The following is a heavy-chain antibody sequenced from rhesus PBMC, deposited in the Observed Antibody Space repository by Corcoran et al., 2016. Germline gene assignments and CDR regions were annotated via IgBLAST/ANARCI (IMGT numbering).Heavy chain of an antibody. CDR1: GSTLHPLF. D-gene: IGHD4-29*01. J-gene: IGHJ6*01. CDR3: AKVVGMGSIPTSYGLDS. CDR2: ISDDGATT. Sequence: VPLGESGGGLVKLGGVLGFSVSASGSTLHPLFIIWFRPATGKGLEWVSYISDDGATTFYTDSVKDRFTISRDNSKNTLSLQMNSLRLDDTAVYYCAKVVGMGSIPTSYGLDSWGQGVVVTVSS. V-gene: IGHV3S5*01.